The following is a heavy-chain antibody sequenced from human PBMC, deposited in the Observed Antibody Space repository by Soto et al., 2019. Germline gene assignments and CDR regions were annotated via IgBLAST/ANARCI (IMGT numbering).Heavy chain of an antibody. D-gene: IGHD3-3*01. CDR1: GYSFTSYW. J-gene: IGHJ6*02. CDR2: IDPSDSYT. Sequence: GESLKISCKGSGYSFTSYWISWVRQMPGKGLEWMGRIDPSDSYTNYSPSFQGHVTISADKSISTAYLQWSSLKASDTAMYYCARHEGTTIFVVVIPGYYYYGMDVWGQGTTVTVSS. V-gene: IGHV5-10-1*01. CDR3: ARHEGTTIFVVVIPGYYYYGMDV.